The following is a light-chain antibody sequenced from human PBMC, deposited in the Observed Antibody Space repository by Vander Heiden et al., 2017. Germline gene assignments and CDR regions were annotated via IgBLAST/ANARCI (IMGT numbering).Light chain of an antibody. Sequence: DIQMTQSPSSLSASVGDRVTITCRASQGISNYLAWYQQKPGKGPNLLIYAASTVQSGVPSRFSGSGSGTDFTLTISSLQPEDVATYFCQKYNSAPRTFGQGTKVEIK. V-gene: IGKV1-27*01. CDR3: QKYNSAPRT. CDR1: QGISNY. CDR2: AAS. J-gene: IGKJ1*01.